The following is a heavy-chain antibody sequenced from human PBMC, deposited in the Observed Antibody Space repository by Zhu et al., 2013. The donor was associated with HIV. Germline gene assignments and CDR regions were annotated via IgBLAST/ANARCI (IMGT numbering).Heavy chain of an antibody. CDR1: GGTFSSYAITYA. Sequence: QVQLVQSGAEVKKPGSSVKVSCKASGGTFSSYAITYAISWVRQAPGQGLEWMGGIIPSFGTANYAQKFQGRVTITADESTSTTYMELSRLISEDTAVYYCARRGVRWVRGRSWYFGSRGAVAPVVTVSS. CDR2: IIPSFGTA. D-gene: IGHD3-16*01. V-gene: IGHV1-69*01. J-gene: IGHJ2*01. CDR3: ARRGVRWVRGRSWYFGSR.